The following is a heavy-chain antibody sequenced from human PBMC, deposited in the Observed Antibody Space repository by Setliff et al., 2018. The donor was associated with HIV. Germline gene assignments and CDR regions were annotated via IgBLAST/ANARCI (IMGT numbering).Heavy chain of an antibody. CDR3: ARRSPGGGYYMDV. V-gene: IGHV4-61*02. D-gene: IGHD3-16*01. Sequence: SETLSLTCTVSGGSISSGNYYWSWIRQPAGKGLEWIGRIYTSGSTNYNPSLKSRVTISLDTSKNQFSLNLSSVPAADTAVYYCARRSPGGGYYMDVWGKGTTVTVSS. J-gene: IGHJ6*03. CDR1: GGSISSGNYY. CDR2: IYTSGST.